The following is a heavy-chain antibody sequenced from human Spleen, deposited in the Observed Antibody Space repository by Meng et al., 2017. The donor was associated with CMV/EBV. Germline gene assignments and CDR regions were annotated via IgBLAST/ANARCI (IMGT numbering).Heavy chain of an antibody. CDR1: GASTSGYY. CDR3: AREDILPGLIGFDP. V-gene: IGHV4-34*01. J-gene: IGHJ5*02. Sequence: VCGASTSGYYWRRLAPPPGRGLEWIGENNHSGRTNYNPSHKRRVTISVDTSKNQFSLKISSVTAANTAVYYCAREDILPGLIGFDPWGQGTMVTVSS. D-gene: IGHD3-9*01. CDR2: NNHSGRT.